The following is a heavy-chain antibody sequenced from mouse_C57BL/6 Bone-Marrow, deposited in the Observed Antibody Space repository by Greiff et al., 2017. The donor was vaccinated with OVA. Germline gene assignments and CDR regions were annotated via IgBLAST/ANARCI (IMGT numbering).Heavy chain of an antibody. CDR2: IYPGSGST. CDR3: AGGFAY. V-gene: IGHV1-55*01. CDR1: GYTFTSYW. J-gene: IGHJ3*01. Sequence: QVQLQQPGTELVKPGASVKLSCKASGYTFTSYWITWVKQRPGQGLEWIGDIYPGSGSTNYNEKFKSKATLTVDTSSSTAYLQLSSLTSEDSAVYYCAGGFAYWGQGTLVTVSA.